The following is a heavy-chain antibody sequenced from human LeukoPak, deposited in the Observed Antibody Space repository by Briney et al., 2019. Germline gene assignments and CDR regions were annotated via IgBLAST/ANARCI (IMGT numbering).Heavy chain of an antibody. CDR1: GFTLSNFA. Sequence: PGGSLRLSCAASGFTLSNFAMTWVRQAPGKGLEWVAVISYDGSNKYYADSVKGRFTISRDNSKNTLYLQMNSLRAEDTAVYYCAKDGTDYYDSSGYYPGYWGQGALVTVSS. D-gene: IGHD3-22*01. J-gene: IGHJ4*02. CDR3: AKDGTDYYDSSGYYPGY. V-gene: IGHV3-30*18. CDR2: ISYDGSNK.